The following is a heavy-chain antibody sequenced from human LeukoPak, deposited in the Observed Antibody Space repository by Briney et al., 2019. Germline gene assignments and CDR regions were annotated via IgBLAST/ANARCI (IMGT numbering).Heavy chain of an antibody. Sequence: SVKVSCKASGGSFCSHAISRVRQAPGQGLEWMGGILPIFGTANYAQKFQGRVTITADESTSTAYMELSSLRSEDTAVYYCAREFPNDYGTLPQGYWGQGTLVTVSS. V-gene: IGHV1-69*13. CDR1: GGSFCSHA. D-gene: IGHD4-17*01. CDR3: AREFPNDYGTLPQGY. J-gene: IGHJ4*02. CDR2: ILPIFGTA.